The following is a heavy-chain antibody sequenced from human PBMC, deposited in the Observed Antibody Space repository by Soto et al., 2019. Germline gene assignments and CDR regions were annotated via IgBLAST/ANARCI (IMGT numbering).Heavy chain of an antibody. D-gene: IGHD3-3*01. CDR3: ASVHRITIFGVVIARKDVMHV. CDR2: IYYSGST. CDR1: GGSISSGDYY. Sequence: SETLSLTCTVSGGSISSGDYYWSGLRQPPGKGLEWIGYIYYSGSTYYNASLKSRGTISGDTSKNQFSLQISSVTAADKTVYYCASVHRITIFGVVIARKDVMHVWGQGTTVTV. J-gene: IGHJ6*02. V-gene: IGHV4-30-4*01.